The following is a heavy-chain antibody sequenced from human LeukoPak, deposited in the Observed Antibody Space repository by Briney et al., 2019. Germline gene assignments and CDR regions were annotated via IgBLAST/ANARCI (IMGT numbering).Heavy chain of an antibody. CDR1: GYTFTSYG. V-gene: IGHV1-8*03. CDR2: MNPNSGNT. CDR3: ARYSGGSGDFDY. J-gene: IGHJ4*02. Sequence: GASVKVSCKASGYTFTSYGISWVRQATGQGLGWMGWMNPNSGNTGYAQKFQGRVTITRNTSISTAYMELSSLRSEDTAVYYCARYSGGSGDFDYWGQGTLVTVSS. D-gene: IGHD3-10*01.